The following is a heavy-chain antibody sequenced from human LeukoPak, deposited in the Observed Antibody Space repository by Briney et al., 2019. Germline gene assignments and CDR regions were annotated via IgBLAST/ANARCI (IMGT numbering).Heavy chain of an antibody. Sequence: PGGSLRLSCAASGFTFSSYGMHWVRQAPGKGLEWVAFIRYDGSNKYYADSVRGRFTISRDNSKNTLYLQMNSLRAEDTAVYYCARIRKYYYDSSGYYFDYWGQGTLVTVSS. D-gene: IGHD3-22*01. CDR1: GFTFSSYG. CDR2: IRYDGSNK. J-gene: IGHJ4*02. CDR3: ARIRKYYYDSSGYYFDY. V-gene: IGHV3-30*02.